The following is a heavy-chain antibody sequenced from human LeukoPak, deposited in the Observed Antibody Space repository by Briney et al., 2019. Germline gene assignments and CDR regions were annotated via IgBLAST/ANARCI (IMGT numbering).Heavy chain of an antibody. Sequence: SETLFLTCTVSGXSITTDYWRWIRQPPGKGLDWIVCFHYSGATNYNPSLKSRVTISLDTSKNQFSLKLSSVTAADTAVYFCARGTVTTGYFDYWGQGALVTVSS. V-gene: IGHV4-59*01. J-gene: IGHJ4*02. CDR2: FHYSGAT. CDR1: GXSITTDY. D-gene: IGHD4-17*01. CDR3: ARGTVTTGYFDY.